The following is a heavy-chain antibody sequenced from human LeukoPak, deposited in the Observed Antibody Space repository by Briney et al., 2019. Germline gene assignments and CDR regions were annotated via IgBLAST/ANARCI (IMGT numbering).Heavy chain of an antibody. D-gene: IGHD6-19*01. CDR1: GFTFSSYS. CDR3: ARVQHSSGWYRLDP. CDR2: ISSSSSYI. J-gene: IGHJ5*02. V-gene: IGHV3-21*01. Sequence: GGSLRLSCAASGFTFSSYSMNWVRQAPGKGLEWVSSISSSSSYIYYADSVKGRFTISRDNAKNSLYLQMNSLRAEDTAVYYCARVQHSSGWYRLDPWGQGTLVTVSS.